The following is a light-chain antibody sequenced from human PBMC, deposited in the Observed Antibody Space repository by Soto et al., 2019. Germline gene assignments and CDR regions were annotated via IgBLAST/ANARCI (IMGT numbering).Light chain of an antibody. CDR1: NSNIGADYG. CDR2: DNT. CDR3: QSFDSSFIGLV. J-gene: IGLJ2*01. Sequence: QSVLTHPPSVTGAPGQRVTISCTGSNSNIGADYGVHWYQQFPETAPKLLIYDNTNRPSGVPDRFSGSKSGTSASLAITGLQAEDEADYYCQSFDSSFIGLVFGGGTKLTVL. V-gene: IGLV1-40*01.